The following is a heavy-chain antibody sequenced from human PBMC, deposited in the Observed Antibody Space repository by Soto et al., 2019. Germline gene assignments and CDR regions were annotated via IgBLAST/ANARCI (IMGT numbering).Heavy chain of an antibody. CDR2: ITNTGGST. CDR1: GFTFSSYA. J-gene: IGHJ5*02. Sequence: WGSLRLSCAASGFTFSSYAMTWVRQAPGRGLEWVSGITNTGGSTYYADSVKDRFTISRDNSKSTLYLQMNSLRAEDTAVYYCAKGSQILVPWGQGTRLTVSS. V-gene: IGHV3-23*01. D-gene: IGHD1-26*01. CDR3: AKGSQILVP.